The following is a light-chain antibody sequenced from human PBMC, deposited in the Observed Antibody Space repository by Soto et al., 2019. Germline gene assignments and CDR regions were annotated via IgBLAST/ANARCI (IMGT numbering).Light chain of an antibody. CDR2: ANN. CDR1: NSNLGAGYA. V-gene: IGLV1-40*01. CDR3: QSYDTSVI. Sequence: QSVLTQPPSVSGAPGQRVTISCTGTNSNLGAGYAVHWYQHLPGTAPKLLIYANNNRPSGVPDRFSGSKSGTSASLAIAGLQAEDGGDYYCQSYDTSVIFGGGTKLTVL. J-gene: IGLJ2*01.